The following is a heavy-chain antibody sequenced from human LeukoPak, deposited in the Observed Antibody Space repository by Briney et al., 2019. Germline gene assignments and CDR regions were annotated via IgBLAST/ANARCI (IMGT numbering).Heavy chain of an antibody. CDR1: GGSICSYY. D-gene: IGHD3-16*01. J-gene: IGHJ4*02. Sequence: SETLSLTCTVSGGSICSYYWSWIRQPPGKGLEWIGYIYYSGSTNYNPSLKSRVTISVDTSKNQFSLKLSSVTAADTAVYYCARESGGIDYWGQGTLVIVSS. V-gene: IGHV4-59*01. CDR2: IYYSGST. CDR3: ARESGGIDY.